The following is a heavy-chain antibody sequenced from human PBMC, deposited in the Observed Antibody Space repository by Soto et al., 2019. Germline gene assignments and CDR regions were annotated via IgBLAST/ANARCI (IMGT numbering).Heavy chain of an antibody. CDR1: GYTFTSYG. Sequence: ASVKVSCKASGYTFTSYGISWVRQAPGQGLEWMGWISAYNGNTNYAQKLQGRVTMTTDTSTSTAYMELRSLRSDDTAVYYCARWGRIVLMVYAINGMDVWGQGTTVTVSS. V-gene: IGHV1-18*04. CDR2: ISAYNGNT. J-gene: IGHJ6*02. D-gene: IGHD2-8*01. CDR3: ARWGRIVLMVYAINGMDV.